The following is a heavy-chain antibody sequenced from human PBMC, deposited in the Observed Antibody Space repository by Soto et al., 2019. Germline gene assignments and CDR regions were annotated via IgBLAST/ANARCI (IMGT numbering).Heavy chain of an antibody. CDR1: GFTYSSYA. D-gene: IGHD2-21*02. CDR2: ISGSGGST. Sequence: EVQLLESGGGLLQPGGSLRLSCAASGFTYSSYAMSWVRQAPGKGLEWVSAISGSGGSTYYADSVKGRFTISRDNSKNTLYLQINSLRAEDTAVYYCAKGARLYCGGDCYFFVSWGQGTLVSVSS. J-gene: IGHJ4*02. V-gene: IGHV3-23*01. CDR3: AKGARLYCGGDCYFFVS.